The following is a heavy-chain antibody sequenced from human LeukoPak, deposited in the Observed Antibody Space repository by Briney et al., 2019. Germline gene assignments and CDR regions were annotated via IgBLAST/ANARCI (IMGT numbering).Heavy chain of an antibody. CDR3: ARRNDPYYFDY. CDR1: GGSISSGDYY. V-gene: IGHV4-30-4*08. D-gene: IGHD3-16*01. CDR2: IYYSGSS. Sequence: PSQTLSLTCTVSGGSISSGDYYWSWIRQPPGKGLEWIGYIYYSGSSFYNPSLKSRLTISVDTSKNHFSLNLSSVTAADTPVYYCARRNDPYYFDYWGQGTLVTVSS. J-gene: IGHJ4*02.